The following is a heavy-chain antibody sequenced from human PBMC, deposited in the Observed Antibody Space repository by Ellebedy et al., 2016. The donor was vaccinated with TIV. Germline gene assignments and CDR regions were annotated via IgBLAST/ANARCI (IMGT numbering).Heavy chain of an antibody. J-gene: IGHJ5*02. Sequence: GESLKISCAASGFTFSNYWMHWVRQASGKGLVWVSRINSDGSATNHTDSVKGRFTISRDNAKNTLYLQMNSLRDDDTAIYYCVRDPYSYGPWGQGTLVTVSS. CDR1: GFTFSNYW. CDR3: VRDPYSYGP. V-gene: IGHV3-74*01. CDR2: INSDGSAT. D-gene: IGHD1-26*01.